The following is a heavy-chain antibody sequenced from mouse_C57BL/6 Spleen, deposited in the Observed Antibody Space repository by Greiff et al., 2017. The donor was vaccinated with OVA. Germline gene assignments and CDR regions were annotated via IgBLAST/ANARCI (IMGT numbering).Heavy chain of an antibody. Sequence: VQLKQSGPELVKPGASVTIPCKASGYTFTDYNMDWVQQSHGKSLEWIGDINPNNGGTIYNQKFKGKATLTVDKSSSTAYMERRSRTSEDTAVYYCARSGNWDEFAYWGQGTLVTVSA. V-gene: IGHV1-18*01. CDR1: GYTFTDYN. D-gene: IGHD4-1*01. CDR2: INPNNGGT. J-gene: IGHJ3*01. CDR3: ARSGNWDEFAY.